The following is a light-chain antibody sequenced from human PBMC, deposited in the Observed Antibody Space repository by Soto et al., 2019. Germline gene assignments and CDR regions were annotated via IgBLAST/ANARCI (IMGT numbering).Light chain of an antibody. CDR2: GAS. V-gene: IGKV3-20*01. Sequence: EIGLTQSPGTLSLSPGERATLSCRASRSVSSSYLAWYQQKPGQAPRLLIYGASSRATGIPDRFSGSGSGTDFTLTISRLEPEDFAVYYCQQYHTWPITFGGGTKVDVK. CDR3: QQYHTWPIT. J-gene: IGKJ4*01. CDR1: RSVSSSY.